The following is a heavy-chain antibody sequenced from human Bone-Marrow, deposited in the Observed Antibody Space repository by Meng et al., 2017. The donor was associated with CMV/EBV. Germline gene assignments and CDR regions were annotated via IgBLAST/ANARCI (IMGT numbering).Heavy chain of an antibody. CDR3: ARQPRYQLPVD. V-gene: IGHV4-39*01. J-gene: IGHJ4*02. CDR2: IYYSGST. CDR1: GGSISSSNW. Sequence: SETLSLTCAVSGGSISSSNWWSWVRQPPGKGLEWIGSIYYSGSTYYNPSLKSRVTISVDTSKNQFSLKLSSVTAADTAVYYCARQPRYQLPVDWGQGTLVTVSS. D-gene: IGHD2-2*01.